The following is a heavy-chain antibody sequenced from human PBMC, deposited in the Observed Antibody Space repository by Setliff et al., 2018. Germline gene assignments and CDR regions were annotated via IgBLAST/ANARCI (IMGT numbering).Heavy chain of an antibody. D-gene: IGHD3-16*01. J-gene: IGHJ6*02. CDR3: ARGPRVWVRDGMDV. CDR1: GFTFSSYG. V-gene: IGHV3-30*02. CDR2: IRYDGSDK. Sequence: PGGSLRLSCAASGFTFSSYGIHWVRQAPGKGLEWVTFIRYDGSDKYYADSVKGRFTISRDNSKNTLYLQMNSLRAEDTAVYYCARGPRVWVRDGMDVWGQGTTVTVSS.